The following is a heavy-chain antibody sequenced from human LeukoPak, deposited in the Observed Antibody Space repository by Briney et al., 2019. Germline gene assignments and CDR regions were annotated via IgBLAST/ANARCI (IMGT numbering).Heavy chain of an antibody. CDR3: ARGAYSSSWYSGNYFDY. CDR2: IYSGGST. Sequence: GGSLRLSCAASGFTVSSNYMSWVRRAPGKGLEWVSVIYSGGSTYYADSVKGRFTISRDNSKNTLYLQMNSLRAEDTAVYYCARGAYSSSWYSGNYFDYWGQGTLVTVSS. D-gene: IGHD6-13*01. CDR1: GFTVSSNY. V-gene: IGHV3-53*01. J-gene: IGHJ4*02.